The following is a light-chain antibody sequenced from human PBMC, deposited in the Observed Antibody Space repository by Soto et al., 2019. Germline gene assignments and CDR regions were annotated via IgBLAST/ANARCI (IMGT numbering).Light chain of an antibody. CDR2: EVS. CDR1: SSDVGGYKY. V-gene: IGLV2-14*01. CDR3: CLYLGGTSV. J-gene: IGLJ7*01. Sequence: QSVLTQPASVSGSPGQSITISCSGTSSDVGGYKYVSWYQQHPGKAPKLMIYEVSYRPSGVSNRFSGSKSDSTASLTISGLQAEDEADYYCCLYLGGTSVFGGGTQLTVL.